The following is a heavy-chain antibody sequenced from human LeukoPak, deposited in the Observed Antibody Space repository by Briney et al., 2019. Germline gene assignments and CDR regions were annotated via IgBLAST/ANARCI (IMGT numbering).Heavy chain of an antibody. CDR1: GYTFTGYY. J-gene: IGHJ4*02. D-gene: IGHD5-18*01. Sequence: ASVKVSCKASGYTFTGYYMHWVRQAPGQGLEWMGWINPNSGGTNYAQKFQGRVTMTRDTSISTAYMELSSLRSEDTAVYYCARDKGLRGYSTTWGQGTLVTVSS. CDR3: ARDKGLRGYSTT. CDR2: INPNSGGT. V-gene: IGHV1-2*02.